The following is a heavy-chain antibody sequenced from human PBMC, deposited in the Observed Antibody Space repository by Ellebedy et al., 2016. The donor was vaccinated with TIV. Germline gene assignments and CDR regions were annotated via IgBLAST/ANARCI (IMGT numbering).Heavy chain of an antibody. CDR2: INPNSGGT. CDR1: GYTFTGYC. CDR3: ARLYDIVVYGMDV. D-gene: IGHD5-12*01. V-gene: IGHV1-2*04. Sequence: ASVKVSCKASGYTFTGYCFSWVRQAPGQGLEWMGWINPNSGGTNYAQKFQGWVTMTRDTSISTAYMELRSLRSDDTAVYYCARLYDIVVYGMDVWGQGTTVTVSS. J-gene: IGHJ6*02.